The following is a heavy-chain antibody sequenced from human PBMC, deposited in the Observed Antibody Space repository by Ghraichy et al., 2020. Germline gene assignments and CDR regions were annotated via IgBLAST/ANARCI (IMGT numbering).Heavy chain of an antibody. Sequence: GGSLRLSCAASGFTFSSYSMNWVRQAPGKGLEWVSSISSSSSYIYYADSVKGRFTISRDNAKNSLYLQMNSLRAEDTAVYYCASRLLWFGELVFDYWGQGTLVTVSS. J-gene: IGHJ4*02. D-gene: IGHD3-10*01. V-gene: IGHV3-21*01. CDR1: GFTFSSYS. CDR2: ISSSSSYI. CDR3: ASRLLWFGELVFDY.